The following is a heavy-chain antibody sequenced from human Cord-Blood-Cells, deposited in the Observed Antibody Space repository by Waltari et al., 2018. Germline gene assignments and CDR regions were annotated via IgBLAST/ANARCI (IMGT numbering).Heavy chain of an antibody. V-gene: IGHV1-69*01. CDR1: GGTFSSYP. CDR3: ARSAITMVQGVMYYFDY. J-gene: IGHJ4*02. CDR2: IIPIFGTA. Sequence: QVQLVQSGAVVQKPGSSVKVSCKASGGTFSSYPISWVRQAPGQGLEWMGGIIPIFGTANYAKKFQGRVTITADESTSTAYMELSSLRSEDTAVYYCARSAITMVQGVMYYFDYWGQGTLVTVSS. D-gene: IGHD3-10*01.